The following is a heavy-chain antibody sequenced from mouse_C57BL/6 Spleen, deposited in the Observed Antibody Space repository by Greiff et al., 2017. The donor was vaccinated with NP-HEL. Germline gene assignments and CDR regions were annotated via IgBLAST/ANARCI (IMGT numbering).Heavy chain of an antibody. Sequence: EVKLMESGGGLVQPGGSLSLSCAASGFTFTDYYMSWVRQPPGKALEWLGFIRNKANGYTTEYSASVKGRFTISRDNSQSILYLQMNALRAEDSATYYCPRYRPAGYFDVWGTGTTVTVSS. J-gene: IGHJ1*03. CDR2: IRNKANGYTT. CDR1: GFTFTDYY. V-gene: IGHV7-3*01. CDR3: PRYRPAGYFDV.